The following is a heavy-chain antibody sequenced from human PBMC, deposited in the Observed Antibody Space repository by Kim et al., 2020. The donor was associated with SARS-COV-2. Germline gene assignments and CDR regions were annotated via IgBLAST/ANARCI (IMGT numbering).Heavy chain of an antibody. D-gene: IGHD6-13*01. J-gene: IGHJ4*02. CDR2: IWYDGSNK. CDR1: GFTFSSYG. Sequence: GGSLRLSCAASGFTFSSYGMHWVRQAPGKGLEWVAVIWYDGSNKYYADSVKGRFTISRDNSKNTLYLQMNSLRAEDTAVYYCARDWDAYSSSWYALYIDDRGQGTLVTVSS. CDR3: ARDWDAYSSSWYALYIDD. V-gene: IGHV3-33*01.